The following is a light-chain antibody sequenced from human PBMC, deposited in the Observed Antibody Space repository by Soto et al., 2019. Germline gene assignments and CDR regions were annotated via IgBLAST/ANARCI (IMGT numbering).Light chain of an antibody. CDR3: LQDFSYPRT. CDR1: QGIRTD. CDR2: GAS. V-gene: IGKV1-6*01. Sequence: AVQLTQSPSSLSASVGDRVTITCRASQGIRTDLGWYQQSPGKAPKVLIVGASTLQSGVPSRFSGSGSGTDFTLTISSLQPEDSATYYCLQDFSYPRTFGQGTKVELK. J-gene: IGKJ1*01.